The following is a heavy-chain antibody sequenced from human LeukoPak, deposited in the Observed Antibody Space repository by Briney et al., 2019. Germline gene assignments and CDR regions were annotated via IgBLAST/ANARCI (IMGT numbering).Heavy chain of an antibody. CDR2: FDPEDGET. CDR3: ATDPPGYCSGGSCLYS. CDR1: GYTLTELS. V-gene: IGHV1-24*01. D-gene: IGHD2-15*01. J-gene: IGHJ4*02. Sequence: ASVKVSCKVSGYTLTELSMHWVRQAPGKGLEWMGGFDPEDGETIYAQKFQGRVTMTEDTSTDTAYMELSSLGSEDTAVYYCATDPPGYCSGGSCLYSWGQGTLVTVSS.